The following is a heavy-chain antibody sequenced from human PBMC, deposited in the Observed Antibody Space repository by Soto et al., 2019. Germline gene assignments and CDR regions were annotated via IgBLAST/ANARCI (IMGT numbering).Heavy chain of an antibody. J-gene: IGHJ5*02. CDR1: GYTFTSYA. Sequence: GASVKVSCKTSGYTFTSYAMHWVRQAPGQRLEWMGWINAGNGNTKYSQKFQGRVTITRDTSASTAYMELSSLRSEDTAVYYCARIVVPAAMFGWFDPWGQGTLVTVSS. D-gene: IGHD2-2*01. CDR3: ARIVVPAAMFGWFDP. V-gene: IGHV1-3*01. CDR2: INAGNGNT.